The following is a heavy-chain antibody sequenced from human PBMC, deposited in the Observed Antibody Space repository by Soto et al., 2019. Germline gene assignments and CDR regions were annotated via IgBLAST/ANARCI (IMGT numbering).Heavy chain of an antibody. Sequence: GGSLRLSCAASGFTFSSYGMHWVRQAPGKGLEWVAVIWYDGSNKYYADSVKGRFTISRDNSKNTLYLQMKSLRAEDTAVYYCARELGYCSGGSCYYYYYGMDVWGQGTTVTVSS. J-gene: IGHJ6*02. CDR3: ARELGYCSGGSCYYYYYGMDV. CDR2: IWYDGSNK. CDR1: GFTFSSYG. V-gene: IGHV3-33*01. D-gene: IGHD2-15*01.